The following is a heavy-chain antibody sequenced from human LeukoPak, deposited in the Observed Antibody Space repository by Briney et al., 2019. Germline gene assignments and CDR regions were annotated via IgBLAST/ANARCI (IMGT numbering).Heavy chain of an antibody. V-gene: IGHV1-69*05. CDR3: AREDIVLMVYAMGYFDY. D-gene: IGHD2-8*01. CDR1: GGTFSSYA. Sequence: ASVKVSCKASGGTFSSYAISWVRQAPGQGLEWMGRIIPIFGTANYAQKFQGRVTITTDESTSTAYMELSSLRSEDTAVYYCAREDIVLMVYAMGYFDYWGQGTLVTVSS. J-gene: IGHJ4*02. CDR2: IIPIFGTA.